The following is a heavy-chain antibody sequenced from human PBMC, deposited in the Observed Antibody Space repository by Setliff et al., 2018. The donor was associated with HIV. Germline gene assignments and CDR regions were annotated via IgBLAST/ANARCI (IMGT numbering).Heavy chain of an antibody. D-gene: IGHD4-17*01. J-gene: IGHJ4*02. CDR2: IKSKADGGTT. V-gene: IGHV3-15*05. Sequence: GGSLRLSCAASGFTFNNACMTWVRHAPGKGLEWVGHIKSKADGGTTDYAAPVPGLFTISSDNGKKSLYLQMDSLRDEDTAVYECAREKFENGDYEFVATFDSWGQGTLVTVSS. CDR1: GFTFNNAC. CDR3: AREKFENGDYEFVATFDS.